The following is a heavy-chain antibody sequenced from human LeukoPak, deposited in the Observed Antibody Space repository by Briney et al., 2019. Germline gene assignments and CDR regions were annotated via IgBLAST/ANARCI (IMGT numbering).Heavy chain of an antibody. V-gene: IGHV4-34*01. D-gene: IGHD4-11*01. J-gene: IGHJ6*02. CDR3: ARVGGSNFYNYGMDV. CDR1: GGSFSGYY. Sequence: KPSETLSLTCAVYGGSFSGYYWSWIRQPPGKGLEWIGEINHSGSTNYNPSLKSRVTISVDTSKNQFSLKLSSVTAADTAVYYCARVGGSNFYNYGMDVWGQGTTVIVSS. CDR2: INHSGST.